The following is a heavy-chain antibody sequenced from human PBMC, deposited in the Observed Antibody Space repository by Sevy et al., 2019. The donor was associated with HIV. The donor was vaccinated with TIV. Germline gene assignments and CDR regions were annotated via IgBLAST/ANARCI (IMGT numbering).Heavy chain of an antibody. CDR3: ASYYYGSGYSDY. Sequence: ASVKVSCKASGGTFSSYAISWVRQAPGQGLEWMGGIIPIFGTANYAQKFQGRVTITADESTSTAYMELSSLRSEDTAVYYCASYYYGSGYSDYWDQGTLVTVSS. CDR2: IIPIFGTA. CDR1: GGTFSSYA. J-gene: IGHJ4*02. V-gene: IGHV1-69*13. D-gene: IGHD3-10*01.